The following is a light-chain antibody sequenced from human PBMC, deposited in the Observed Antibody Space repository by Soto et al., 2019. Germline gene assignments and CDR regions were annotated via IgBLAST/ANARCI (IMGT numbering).Light chain of an antibody. Sequence: QSALTQPASVSGSPGQSITISCTGTSSDVGGHNYVSWYQQHPGKAPKLMIYEVSNWPSGISYRFSGSKSGNTASLTISGLQAEDEADYYCSSYITSRATNDVFGTGTKLTVL. V-gene: IGLV2-14*01. CDR1: SSDVGGHNY. CDR2: EVS. CDR3: SSYITSRATNDV. J-gene: IGLJ1*01.